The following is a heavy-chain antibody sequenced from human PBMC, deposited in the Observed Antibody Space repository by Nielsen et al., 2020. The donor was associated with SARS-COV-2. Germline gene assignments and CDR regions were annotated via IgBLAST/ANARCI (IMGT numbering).Heavy chain of an antibody. D-gene: IGHD5-18*01. CDR1: GYTFTSYY. CDR2: INPSGGST. J-gene: IGHJ6*02. V-gene: IGHV1-46*01. Sequence: ASVKVSCKASGYTFTSYYMHWVRQAPGQGLEWMGIINPSGGSTSYAQKFQGRVTMTRDTSTSTAYMELSSLRSEDTAVYYCALALLGYSYGNYYYYGMDVWGQGTTVTVSS. CDR3: ALALLGYSYGNYYYYGMDV.